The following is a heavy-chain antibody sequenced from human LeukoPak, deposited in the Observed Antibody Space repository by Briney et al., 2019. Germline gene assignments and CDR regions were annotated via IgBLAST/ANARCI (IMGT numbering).Heavy chain of an antibody. CDR3: ASGSGLGYCSSTSCYPGATDAFDI. J-gene: IGHJ3*02. V-gene: IGHV3-48*01. Sequence: GGSLRLSCAASGFTFSSYSMTWVRQAPGRGLEWVSYISSSSSTIYYADSVKGRFTISRDNAKNSLYLQMNSLRAEDTAVYYCASGSGLGYCSSTSCYPGATDAFDIWGQGTMVTVSS. CDR1: GFTFSSYS. D-gene: IGHD2-2*01. CDR2: ISSSSSTI.